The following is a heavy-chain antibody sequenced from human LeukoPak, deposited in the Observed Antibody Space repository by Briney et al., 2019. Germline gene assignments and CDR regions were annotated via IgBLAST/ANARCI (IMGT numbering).Heavy chain of an antibody. CDR3: AKDLSSGSCQNMDV. Sequence: GGSLRLSCAASGFTVSSYAMSWVRQAPGKGLEWVSAISGSGGRTYYADSVKGRFTIYRDNSMNTLYLQMNSLRAEDTAVYYCAKDLSSGSCQNMDVWGQGTTVTVSS. V-gene: IGHV3-23*01. J-gene: IGHJ6*02. D-gene: IGHD1-26*01. CDR1: GFTVSSYA. CDR2: ISGSGGRT.